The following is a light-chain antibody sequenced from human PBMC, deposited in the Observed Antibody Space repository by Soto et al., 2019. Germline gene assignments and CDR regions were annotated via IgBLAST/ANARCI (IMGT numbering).Light chain of an antibody. V-gene: IGKV1-39*01. CDR1: QSISSW. CDR3: QQRET. Sequence: DIQMTQSPPTLSASVGDRVTITCRASQSISSWLAWYQQKPGKAPNLLIFATSTLQSGVPSRFSGSGSGTDFTLTISSLQPEDFATYYCQQRETFGPGTKVDIK. J-gene: IGKJ3*01. CDR2: ATS.